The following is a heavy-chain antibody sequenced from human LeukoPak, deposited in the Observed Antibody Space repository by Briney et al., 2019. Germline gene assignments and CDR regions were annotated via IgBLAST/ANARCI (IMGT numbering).Heavy chain of an antibody. D-gene: IGHD6-13*01. CDR3: ARDGWGPYSSTSDY. CDR2: IKQDGSEK. CDR1: GFTFSSYW. J-gene: IGHJ4*02. V-gene: IGHV3-7*03. Sequence: GGSLRLSCAASGFTFSSYWMSWVRQAPRKGLERVANIKQDGSEKYYVDSVKGRFTISRDNAKNSLYLQMNSLRAEDTAVYYCARDGWGPYSSTSDYWGQGTLVTVSS.